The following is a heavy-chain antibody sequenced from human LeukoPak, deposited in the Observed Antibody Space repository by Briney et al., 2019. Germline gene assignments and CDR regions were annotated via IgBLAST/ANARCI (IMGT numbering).Heavy chain of an antibody. J-gene: IGHJ4*02. CDR1: GGSISSYY. D-gene: IGHD5-18*01. CDR3: ARDRGYSYGFFDY. Sequence: PSETPSLTCTVSGGSISSYYWSWIRQPPGKGLEWIGYIYYSGSTNYNPSLKSRVTISVDTSKNQFSLKLSSVTAADTAVYYCARDRGYSYGFFDYWGQGTLVTVSS. CDR2: IYYSGST. V-gene: IGHV4-59*01.